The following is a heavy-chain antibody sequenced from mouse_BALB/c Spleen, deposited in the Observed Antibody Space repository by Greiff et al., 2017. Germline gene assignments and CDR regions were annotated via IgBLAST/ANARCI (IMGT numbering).Heavy chain of an antibody. Sequence: EVQLVESGGGLVKPGGSLKLSCAASGFTFSSYAMSWVRQSPEKRLEWVAEISSGGSYTYYPDTVTGRFTISRDNAKNTLYLEMSSLRSEDTAMYYCARYDYDDYYAMDYWGQGTSVTVSS. D-gene: IGHD2-4*01. CDR1: GFTFSSYA. J-gene: IGHJ4*01. CDR3: ARYDYDDYYAMDY. V-gene: IGHV5-9-4*01. CDR2: ISSGGSYT.